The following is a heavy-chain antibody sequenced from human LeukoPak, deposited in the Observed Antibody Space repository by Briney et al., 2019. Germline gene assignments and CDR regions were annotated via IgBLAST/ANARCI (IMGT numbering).Heavy chain of an antibody. D-gene: IGHD2-2*01. J-gene: IGHJ4*02. CDR2: IDAGNGDT. CDR1: GGSFSSYA. CDR3: ARGSTSDWPLDH. V-gene: IGHV1-3*01. Sequence: ASVKVSCKASGGSFSSYAVGWVRQAPGQRFEWMGWIDAGNGDTRYSQKFQGRVTITRDTSASTAYIELRSLRSEDTAMYYCARGSTSDWPLDHWGQETLVTISS.